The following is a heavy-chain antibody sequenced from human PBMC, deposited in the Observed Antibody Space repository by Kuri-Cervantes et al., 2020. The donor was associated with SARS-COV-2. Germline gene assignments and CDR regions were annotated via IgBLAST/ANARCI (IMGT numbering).Heavy chain of an antibody. CDR3: ASSSGYQPFDY. D-gene: IGHD3-22*01. CDR1: GFTFSSYA. Sequence: GESLKISCAASGFTFSSYAMSWVRQAPGKGLEWVSTISGSGGTTYYADSVKGRFTISRDNSKNTLYLQMNSLRAEDTAVYYCASSSGYQPFDYWGQGTLVTVSS. V-gene: IGHV3-23*01. CDR2: ISGSGGTT. J-gene: IGHJ4*02.